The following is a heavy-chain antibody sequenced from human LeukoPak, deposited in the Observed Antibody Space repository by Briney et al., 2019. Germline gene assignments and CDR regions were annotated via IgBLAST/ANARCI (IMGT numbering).Heavy chain of an antibody. CDR1: GFTFSSYA. D-gene: IGHD1-26*01. J-gene: IGHJ4*02. Sequence: KSGGSLRLSCAASGFTFSSYAMSWVRQAPGKGLEWVSAISGSGGSTYYADSVKGRFTISRDNSKNTLYLQMNSLRAEDTAVYYCAKRGTLVGATTFDYWGQGTLVTVSS. V-gene: IGHV3-23*01. CDR2: ISGSGGST. CDR3: AKRGTLVGATTFDY.